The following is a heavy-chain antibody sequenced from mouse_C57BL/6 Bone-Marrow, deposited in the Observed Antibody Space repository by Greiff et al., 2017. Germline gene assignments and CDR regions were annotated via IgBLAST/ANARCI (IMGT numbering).Heavy chain of an antibody. CDR1: GFTFSDYY. Sequence: EVQLVESEGGLVQPGSSMKLSCTASGFTFSDYYMAWVRQVPEKGLEWVANINYDGSSTYYLDSLKSRFIISRDNAKNILYLQMSSLKSEDTATYKCAREVSYYCASHTSFDVGGRGTAVTVTA. J-gene: IGHJ1*03. D-gene: IGHD6-1*01. CDR3: AREVSYYCASHTSFDV. CDR2: INYDGSST. V-gene: IGHV5-16*01.